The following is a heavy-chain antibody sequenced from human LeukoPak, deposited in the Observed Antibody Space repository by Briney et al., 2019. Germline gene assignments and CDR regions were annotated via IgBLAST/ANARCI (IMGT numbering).Heavy chain of an antibody. V-gene: IGHV3-23*01. Sequence: RGGSLRLSCVASGFTFSSYVMAWVRQAPGKGLEWASSILGNGDRTYYADSVKGRFTISRDNSKNTLYLQMNSLRAEDTAMYYCAKGSKGTYDYWGQGTLVTVSS. CDR3: AKGSKGTYDY. CDR1: GFTFSSYV. CDR2: ILGNGDRT. J-gene: IGHJ4*02.